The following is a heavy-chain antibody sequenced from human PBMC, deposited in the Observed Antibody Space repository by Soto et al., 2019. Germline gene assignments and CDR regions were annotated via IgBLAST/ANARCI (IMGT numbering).Heavy chain of an antibody. CDR1: GYSISSGYY. D-gene: IGHD6-13*01. Sequence: KPSETLSLTSAVSGYSISSGYYWGWIRQPPGKGLEWLGTTYYGASSYYNPSLRSRITILLDASTNQLSLKLSSVTAADTAVYFCVRVAGSASWYETDSWGQGILVTVSS. V-gene: IGHV4-38-2*01. CDR2: TYYGASS. J-gene: IGHJ4*02. CDR3: VRVAGSASWYETDS.